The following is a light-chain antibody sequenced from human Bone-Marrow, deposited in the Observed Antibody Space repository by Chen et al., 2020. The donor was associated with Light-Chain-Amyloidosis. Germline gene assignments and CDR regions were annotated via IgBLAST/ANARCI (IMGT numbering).Light chain of an antibody. CDR3: QSADSSGTYEVI. CDR2: RDP. CDR1: ALPTKY. V-gene: IGLV3-25*03. Sequence: SYELTQPPSVSVSPGQTARLTCSGDALPTKYAYWYQQKPGQAPVLGIHRDPERPSGISERFSGSSSGTTATLTISGVQAEDEADYHCQSADSSGTYEVIFGGGTKLTVL. J-gene: IGLJ2*01.